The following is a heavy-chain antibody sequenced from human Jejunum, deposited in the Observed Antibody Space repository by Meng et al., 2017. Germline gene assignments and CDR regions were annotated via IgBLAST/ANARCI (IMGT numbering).Heavy chain of an antibody. CDR2: IYYGGTT. J-gene: IGHJ4*02. V-gene: IGHV4-61*01. D-gene: IGHD5-18*01. Sequence: QVQLQESGPGLVRPSETLSLTCTVSGGSVSSGSYYWSWIRQPPGKGLEWIGYIYYGGTTNYNPSLKSRVTISADTSKNQFSLKLGSVTAADTAVYYCARGSRGYSYGWGQGTLVTVSS. CDR3: ARGSRGYSYG. CDR1: GGSVSSGSYY.